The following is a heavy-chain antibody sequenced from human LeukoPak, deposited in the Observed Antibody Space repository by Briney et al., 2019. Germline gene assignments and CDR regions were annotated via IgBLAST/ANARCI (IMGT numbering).Heavy chain of an antibody. CDR1: GFTFSTYS. V-gene: IGHV3-21*01. D-gene: IGHD3-9*01. Sequence: PGGSLRLSCAASGFTFSTYSMNWVRQAPGKGLEWVSSITSSSTSIYFADPVKGRFTISRDNAKNSLYLQMNSLRAEDTPVYYCARTYHDILTGYRPYFGYWGQGTLVTVSS. CDR3: ARTYHDILTGYRPYFGY. CDR2: ITSSSTSI. J-gene: IGHJ4*02.